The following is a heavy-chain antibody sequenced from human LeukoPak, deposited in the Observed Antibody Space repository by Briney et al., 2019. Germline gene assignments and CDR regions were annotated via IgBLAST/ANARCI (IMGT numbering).Heavy chain of an antibody. V-gene: IGHV3-23*01. CDR2: ISNNGGYT. J-gene: IGHJ4*02. CDR1: GFTFSSSA. Sequence: GGSLRLSCAASGFTFSSSAMSWVRQAPGKGLEWVSAISNNGGYTYYADSVQGRFTISRDNAKSTVCLEMNSLRAEDTAVYYCAKQLGYCSDGSCYFPYWGQGTLVTVSS. CDR3: AKQLGYCSDGSCYFPY. D-gene: IGHD2-15*01.